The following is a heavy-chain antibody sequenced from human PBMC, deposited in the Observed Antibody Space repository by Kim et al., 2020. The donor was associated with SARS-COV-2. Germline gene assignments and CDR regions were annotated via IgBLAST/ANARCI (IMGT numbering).Heavy chain of an antibody. CDR2: INHRRNA. V-gene: IGHV4-34*01. Sequence: SETLSLTCAVSGGSFSAYYCTWIRQAPGKGLEWIGEINHRRNANYNSSLKSRVTMSVDTSTNQFSLNLTSVTAADTAVYYCARQRLLLLDSWGQGTLGTASS. CDR3: ARQRLLLLDS. CDR1: GGSFSAYY. D-gene: IGHD2-15*01. J-gene: IGHJ4*02.